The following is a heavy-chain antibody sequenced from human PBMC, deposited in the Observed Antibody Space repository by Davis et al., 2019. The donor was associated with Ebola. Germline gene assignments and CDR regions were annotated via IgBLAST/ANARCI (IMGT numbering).Heavy chain of an antibody. D-gene: IGHD3-22*01. J-gene: IGHJ6*02. CDR1: GYTFTSYG. V-gene: IGHV1-18*01. CDR3: AREEYYYDSSGYYPRMDV. Sequence: ASVKVSCKASGYTFTSYGISWVRQAPGQGLEWMGWISAYNGNTNYAQKLQGRVTMTTDTSTNTAYMELRSLRSDDTAVYYCAREEYYYDSSGYYPRMDVWGQGTTVTVSS. CDR2: ISAYNGNT.